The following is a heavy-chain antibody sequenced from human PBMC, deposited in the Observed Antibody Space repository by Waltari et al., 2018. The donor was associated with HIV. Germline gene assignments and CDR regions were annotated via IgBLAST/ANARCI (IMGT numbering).Heavy chain of an antibody. CDR3: ARGRDGDYDA. D-gene: IGHD4-17*01. Sequence: QVQLVQSGAEVNKPGPSVKVSCKASGYTFTSSYIHWVRQAPGQGLGWMGFISLSGGSKTYAKRFQGRVTMTTETSTITGDMELSSLGSEDTAVYYCARGRDGDYDAWGQGTLVTVSA. J-gene: IGHJ5*02. CDR1: GYTFTSSY. V-gene: IGHV1-46*03. CDR2: ISLSGGSK.